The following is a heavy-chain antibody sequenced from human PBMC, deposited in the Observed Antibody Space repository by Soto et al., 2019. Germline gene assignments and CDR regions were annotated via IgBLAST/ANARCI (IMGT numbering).Heavy chain of an antibody. D-gene: IGHD3-16*02. CDR2: TYYRSKWYN. CDR3: ARDPRPVRVYYDYYGMDV. Sequence: TLSLTCAISGDRVSSNLAALNWIRPPPSRGLEWLGRTYYRSKWYNDYAVSVKSRITINPDTSTNQFSLQLNSVTPEDTAVYYCARDPRPVRVYYDYYGMDVWGQGTTVTVSS. J-gene: IGHJ6*02. V-gene: IGHV6-1*01. CDR1: GDRVSSNLAA.